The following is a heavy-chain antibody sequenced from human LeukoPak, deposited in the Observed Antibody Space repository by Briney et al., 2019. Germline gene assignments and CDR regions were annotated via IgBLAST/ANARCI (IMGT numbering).Heavy chain of an antibody. CDR2: ISASGGST. Sequence: PGGSLRLSCAAPGFPFSSYAMSWVRQAPGKGLEWVSGISASGGSTYYPDSVKDRFTTSRDNSKSTLYLQINSLRDEDTAVYYCAKSGSKLSAQYYFDYWGQGTLVMVSS. V-gene: IGHV3-23*01. CDR1: GFPFSSYA. CDR3: AKSGSKLSAQYYFDY. D-gene: IGHD3-10*01. J-gene: IGHJ4*02.